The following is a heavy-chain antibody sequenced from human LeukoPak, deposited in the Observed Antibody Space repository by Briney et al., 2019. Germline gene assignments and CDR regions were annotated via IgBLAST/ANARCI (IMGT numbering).Heavy chain of an antibody. CDR3: AVSSSSYYYYYMDV. D-gene: IGHD6-6*01. CDR2: IIPIFGTA. Sequence: SVKVSCNASGGTFSSYAISWVRQAPGQGLEWMGRIIPIFGTANYAQKFQGRVTITTDESTSTAYMELSSLRSEDTAVYYCAVSSSSYYYYYMDVWGKGTTVTVSS. CDR1: GGTFSSYA. V-gene: IGHV1-69*05. J-gene: IGHJ6*03.